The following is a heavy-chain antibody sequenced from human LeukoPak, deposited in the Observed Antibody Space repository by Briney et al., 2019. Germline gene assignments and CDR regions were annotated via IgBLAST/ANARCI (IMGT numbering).Heavy chain of an antibody. CDR1: GYIFTGYY. CDR2: INPNSGGT. J-gene: IGHJ4*02. V-gene: IGHV1-2*02. Sequence: ASVKVSCKASGYIFTGYYMHWVRQAPGQGLEWKGWINPNSGGTNYAQKFQGRVTMTRDTSISTAYMELSRLISDDTAVYYCARDCDGRTGCYVRDYWGQGTPVTVSS. D-gene: IGHD2-2*01. CDR3: ARDCDGRTGCYVRDY.